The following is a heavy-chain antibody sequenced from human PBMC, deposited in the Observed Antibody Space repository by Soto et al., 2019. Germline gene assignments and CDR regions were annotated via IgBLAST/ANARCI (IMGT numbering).Heavy chain of an antibody. Sequence: SETLSLTCTVSGGSINLYYWSWIRQSPGKGLEWIGYVYYNGSTTYNPSLKSRVTISLDTSKNQFSLKLSSVTAADTAVYYCARDYEWDSSSWPFGYWGQGTLVTVSS. CDR1: GGSINLYY. CDR3: ARDYEWDSSSWPFGY. CDR2: VYYNGST. D-gene: IGHD6-13*01. V-gene: IGHV4-59*12. J-gene: IGHJ4*02.